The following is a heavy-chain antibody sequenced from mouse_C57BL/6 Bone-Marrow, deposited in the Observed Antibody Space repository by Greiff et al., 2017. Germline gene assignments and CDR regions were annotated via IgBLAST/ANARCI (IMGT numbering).Heavy chain of an antibody. CDR1: GFTFSSYG. CDR2: ISSGGSYT. Sequence: EVKLMESGGDLVKPGGSLKLSCAASGFTFSSYGMSWVRQTPDKRLEWVATISSGGSYTYYPDSVKGRFTISRDNAKNTLYLQVSSLKSEDTAMYYCARRKPGTTDSYFDVGGRGTGVTV. J-gene: IGHJ1*03. V-gene: IGHV5-6*02. D-gene: IGHD4-1*01. CDR3: ARRKPGTTDSYFDV.